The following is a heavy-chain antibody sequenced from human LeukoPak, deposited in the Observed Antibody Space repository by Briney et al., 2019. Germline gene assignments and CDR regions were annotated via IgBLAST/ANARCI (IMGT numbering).Heavy chain of an antibody. V-gene: IGHV3-74*01. Sequence: GGSLRLFCAASGFTFSDYWMHWVRQAPGKGLEWVSRIIGDGSTTIYADSVKGRFTISRDNAENTMYLQMNSLRVEDTAVYYCTRRVSATRWFDPWGQGTRVTVSS. CDR2: IIGDGSTT. CDR3: TRRVSATRWFDP. D-gene: IGHD2-15*01. J-gene: IGHJ5*02. CDR1: GFTFSDYW.